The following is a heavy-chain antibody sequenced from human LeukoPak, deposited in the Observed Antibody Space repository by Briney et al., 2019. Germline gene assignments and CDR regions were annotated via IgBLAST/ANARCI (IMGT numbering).Heavy chain of an antibody. J-gene: IGHJ4*02. Sequence: PPGTLSLTRTVSGYSTTTDFFWAWTRQPPGKGLEWIGRLSHGGITYYKSSLRRRVTISVDTTTNQLSLKLPTATAADTAVYYCATGSTVGPLSFDNWGQGTLVAVSS. CDR1: GYSTTTDFF. CDR2: LSHGGIT. CDR3: ATGSTVGPLSFDN. D-gene: IGHD1-26*01. V-gene: IGHV4-38-2*02.